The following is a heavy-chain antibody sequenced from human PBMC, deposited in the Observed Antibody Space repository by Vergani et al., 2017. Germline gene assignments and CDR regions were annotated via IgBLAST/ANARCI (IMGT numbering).Heavy chain of an antibody. Sequence: QVQLVQSGAEVKKPGSSVKVSCKASGGTFSSYAISWVRQAPGQGLEWMGRIIPILGIANYAQKFKGRVTITADKSTSTAYMELSSLRSEDTAVYYCARDEWGYGSGSPLGMDVWGQGTTVTVSS. J-gene: IGHJ6*02. CDR1: GGTFSSYA. CDR2: IIPILGIA. V-gene: IGHV1-69*04. D-gene: IGHD3-10*01. CDR3: ARDEWGYGSGSPLGMDV.